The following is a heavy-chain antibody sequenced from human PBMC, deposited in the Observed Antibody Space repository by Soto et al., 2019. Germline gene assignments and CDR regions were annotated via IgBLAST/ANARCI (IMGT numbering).Heavy chain of an antibody. J-gene: IGHJ6*02. Sequence: EVQLVESGGGLVQPGGSLRLSCAASGFTFSSYAMHWVRQAPGKGLEYVSVITSNGGNTDYASSVKGRFTISRDNSKNTLYLQMGSLRAEDMAVYDCARRTPFGYGMDVGGQGTTVTVSS. D-gene: IGHD2-15*01. CDR1: GFTFSSYA. V-gene: IGHV3-64*01. CDR2: ITSNGGNT. CDR3: ARRTPFGYGMDV.